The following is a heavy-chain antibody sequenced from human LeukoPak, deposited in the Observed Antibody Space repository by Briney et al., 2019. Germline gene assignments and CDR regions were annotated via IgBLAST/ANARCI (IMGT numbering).Heavy chain of an antibody. CDR1: GFSFGGSW. CDR3: AKGGNCGGDCYWYFDL. CDR2: IKEDGSVK. Sequence: PGGSLRLSCAASGFSFGGSWMTWVRQAPGKGLEWLANIKEDGSVKNYEDSVKGRFTISRDNSKNSLYLQMNSLRTEDTALYYCAKGGNCGGDCYWYFDLWGRGTLVTVSS. D-gene: IGHD2-21*02. V-gene: IGHV3-7*03. J-gene: IGHJ2*01.